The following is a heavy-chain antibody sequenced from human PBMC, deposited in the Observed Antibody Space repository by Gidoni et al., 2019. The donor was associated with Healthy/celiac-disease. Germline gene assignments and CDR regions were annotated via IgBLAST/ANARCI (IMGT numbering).Heavy chain of an antibody. CDR3: AKGYGSGIH. Sequence: QLQLVESGGGVVQPGRSLRLSCAASGFTFSSDGMHWVRQAPGKGLEWVAVISYDGSNKYYADSVKGLFTISRDNSKNTLYLQMNSLRAEDTAVYYCAKGYGSGIHWGQGTLVTVSS. D-gene: IGHD3-10*01. J-gene: IGHJ4*02. CDR1: GFTFSSDG. CDR2: ISYDGSNK. V-gene: IGHV3-30*18.